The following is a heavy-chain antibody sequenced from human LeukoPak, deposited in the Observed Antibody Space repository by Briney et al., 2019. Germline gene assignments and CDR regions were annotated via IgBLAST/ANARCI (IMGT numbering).Heavy chain of an antibody. Sequence: GGSLRLSCAASGFTFSRYEMNWVRQAPGRGLEWVSYISSSGSIVYYADSVKGRFTISRDNAKNSLYLQMNSLRDEDTAVYYCARVFSSGYPYFDYWGQGALVTVSS. V-gene: IGHV3-48*03. CDR1: GFTFSRYE. CDR3: ARVFSSGYPYFDY. CDR2: ISSSGSIV. D-gene: IGHD3-22*01. J-gene: IGHJ4*02.